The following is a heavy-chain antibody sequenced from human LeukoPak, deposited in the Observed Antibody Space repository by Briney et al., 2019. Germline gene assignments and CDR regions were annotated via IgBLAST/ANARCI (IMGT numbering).Heavy chain of an antibody. V-gene: IGHV1-69*05. CDR3: ARDGHSSSPNRGYYSYYMDV. Sequence: SVKVSCKASGGTFSRYAISWVRQAPGQGLECMGGIIPIFGTANYAQKFQGRVTITTDESTSTAYMELSSLRSEDTAVYYCARDGHSSSPNRGYYSYYMDVWGKGTTVTVSS. CDR1: GGTFSRYA. D-gene: IGHD6-6*01. CDR2: IIPIFGTA. J-gene: IGHJ6*03.